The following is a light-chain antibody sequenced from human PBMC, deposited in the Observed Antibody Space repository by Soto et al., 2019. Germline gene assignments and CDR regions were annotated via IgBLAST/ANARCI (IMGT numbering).Light chain of an antibody. CDR2: AAS. V-gene: IGKV3-20*01. CDR1: QNVSSTY. Sequence: EIVLTQSPGTLSLSPGERATLSCRASQNVSSTYLAWYQQKPGQAPRLLIYAASSRATGIPDRFSGRGSGADFTLTISRLEPEDFAVYYCQQYTSSSKTFGQGTKLEIK. CDR3: QQYTSSSKT. J-gene: IGKJ2*01.